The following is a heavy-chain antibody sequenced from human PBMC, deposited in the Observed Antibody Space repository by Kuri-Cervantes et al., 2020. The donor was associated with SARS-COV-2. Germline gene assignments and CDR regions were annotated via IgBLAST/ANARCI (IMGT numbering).Heavy chain of an antibody. D-gene: IGHD5-12*01. CDR3: ARSPAFGGYADF. Sequence: ASVKVSCKTSGYIFTNYYIHWVRQAPGQGLEWMGLIDPLSLITTYAQKFQGRLTMTRATSTTTVYMELSGLGSDDTAVYFCARSPAFGGYADFWGQGTLVTVSS. CDR2: IDPLSLIT. J-gene: IGHJ4*02. V-gene: IGHV1-46*01. CDR1: GYIFTNYY.